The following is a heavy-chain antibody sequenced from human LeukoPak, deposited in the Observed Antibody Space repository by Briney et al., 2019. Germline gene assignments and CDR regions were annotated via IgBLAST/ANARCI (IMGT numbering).Heavy chain of an antibody. Sequence: GGSLRLSCAASGFTFSSYAMSWVRQAPGKGLEWVSAIGGSGGSTYYADSVKGRFTISRDNSKNTLYLQMNSLRAEDTAVYYCAKGEQQLVRYYYGMDVWGQGTTVTVSS. V-gene: IGHV3-23*01. CDR2: IGGSGGST. CDR1: GFTFSSYA. J-gene: IGHJ6*02. D-gene: IGHD6-13*01. CDR3: AKGEQQLVRYYYGMDV.